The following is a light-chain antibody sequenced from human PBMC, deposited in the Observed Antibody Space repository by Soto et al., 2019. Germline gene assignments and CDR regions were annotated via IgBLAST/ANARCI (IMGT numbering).Light chain of an antibody. J-gene: IGKJ5*01. CDR1: QSVRNN. CDR2: GAS. CDR3: QQYYTNVA. Sequence: EIVMTQSPATLSVSPGERATLSCRASQSVRNNLAWYQQRPGQAPRLLIYGASTGATGIPDRFSGSGSGTEFTLTISNLQPEDLAVYYCQQYYTNVAFGQGTRLEIK. V-gene: IGKV3-15*01.